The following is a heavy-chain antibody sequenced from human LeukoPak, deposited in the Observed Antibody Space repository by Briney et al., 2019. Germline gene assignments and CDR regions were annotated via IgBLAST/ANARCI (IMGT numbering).Heavy chain of an antibody. D-gene: IGHD3-3*01. CDR1: GFTFSSYW. Sequence: GGSLRLSCAASGFTFSSYWMHWVRQAPGKGLVWVSRINTDGSSTYYADPVKGRFTISRDTPKNTLYLQMNSLRAEDTAVYYCAKDRLTMSAFDLWGQGTMVTVSS. V-gene: IGHV3-74*01. CDR2: INTDGSST. J-gene: IGHJ3*01. CDR3: AKDRLTMSAFDL.